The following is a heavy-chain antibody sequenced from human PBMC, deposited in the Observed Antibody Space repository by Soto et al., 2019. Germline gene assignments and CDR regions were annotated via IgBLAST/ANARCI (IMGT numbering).Heavy chain of an antibody. CDR1: GFTFSSYA. CDR2: ISTDGGRT. V-gene: IGHV3-23*01. D-gene: IGHD5-12*01. Sequence: EVQLLASGGGLARPGGSLRLSCAASGFTFSSYAMTWVRQAPGKGLEWVSGISTDGGRTYYAASVKGRFSISRDNSKNTMSLELNSLRAEDTAIYYCAKTGGYMYDAFDIWGQGTRVTVSS. CDR3: AKTGGYMYDAFDI. J-gene: IGHJ3*02.